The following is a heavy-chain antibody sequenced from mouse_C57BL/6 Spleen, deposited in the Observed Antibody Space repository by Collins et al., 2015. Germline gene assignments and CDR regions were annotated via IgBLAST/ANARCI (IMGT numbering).Heavy chain of an antibody. Sequence: QVQLQQPGAELVRPGSSVKLSCKASGYTFTSYWMDWVKQRPGQGLEWIGNIYPSDSETHYNQKFKDKATLTVDKSSSTAYMQLSSLTSEDSAVYYCARPLYYGSQVNPFAYWGQGTLVTVSA. CDR2: IYPSDSET. D-gene: IGHD1-1*01. CDR3: ARPLYYGSQVNPFAY. J-gene: IGHJ3*01. CDR1: GYTFTSYW. V-gene: IGHV1-61*01.